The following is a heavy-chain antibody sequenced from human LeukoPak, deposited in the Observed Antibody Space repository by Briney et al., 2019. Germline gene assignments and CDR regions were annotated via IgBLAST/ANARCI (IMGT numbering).Heavy chain of an antibody. CDR2: IGTGGNT. CDR1: GFTFSSSD. D-gene: IGHD3-22*01. J-gene: IGHJ3*02. CDR3: ARLVITMIVVAPSDAFDI. Sequence: GGSLRLSCAASGFTFSSSDMHWVRQTTGKGLEWVSAIGTGGNTYYAGSVKGRFTISRDNSKNTLYLQMNSLRAEDTAVYYCARLVITMIVVAPSDAFDIWGQGTMVTVSS. V-gene: IGHV3-13*01.